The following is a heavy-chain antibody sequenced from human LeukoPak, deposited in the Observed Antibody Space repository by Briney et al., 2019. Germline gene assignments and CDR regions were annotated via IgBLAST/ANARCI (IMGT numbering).Heavy chain of an antibody. V-gene: IGHV3-11*01. J-gene: IGHJ4*02. D-gene: IGHD3-22*01. Sequence: GGSLRLSCAASGFTFSDYYMSWMRQAPGRGLEWVSYIDGSGSSIYYADSAKGRFTVSRDNAENSLYLQMNSLRGEDTAVYYCVRAYSRGYSDDFDYRGQGTLVTVSS. CDR2: IDGSGSSI. CDR3: VRAYSRGYSDDFDY. CDR1: GFTFSDYY.